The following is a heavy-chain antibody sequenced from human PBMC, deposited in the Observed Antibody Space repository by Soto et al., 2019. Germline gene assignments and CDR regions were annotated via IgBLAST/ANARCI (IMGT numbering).Heavy chain of an antibody. V-gene: IGHV1-69*12. D-gene: IGHD3-22*01. Sequence: QVQLVQSGAEVKKPGSSVKVSCKASGGTFSRYAISWVRQAPGQGLEWMGGIIPIFGTANYAQKFQGRVTITADESTSTASMELGSLRSEDTALYYCARPILYYYDISGQSAWFYPWGQGPLVTVSS. J-gene: IGHJ5*02. CDR3: ARPILYYYDISGQSAWFYP. CDR2: IIPIFGTA. CDR1: GGTFSRYA.